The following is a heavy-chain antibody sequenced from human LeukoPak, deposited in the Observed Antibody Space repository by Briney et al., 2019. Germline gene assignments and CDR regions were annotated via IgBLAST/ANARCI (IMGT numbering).Heavy chain of an antibody. CDR1: TFTFSDDY. V-gene: IGHV3-11*05. CDR3: ATERLGIFEF. D-gene: IGHD3-3*01. CDR2: ISPGSSYK. J-gene: IGHJ4*02. Sequence: GGSLRLSCTASTFTFSDDYMGWIRQAPGKGPEWVSSISPGSSYKFCADSVEGRFTISRDDAKNSAYLQMNNLRVDDTAVYYCATERLGIFEFWGQGSLVTVSS.